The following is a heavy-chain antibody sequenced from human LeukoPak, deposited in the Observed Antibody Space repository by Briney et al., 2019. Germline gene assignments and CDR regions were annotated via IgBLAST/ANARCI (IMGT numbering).Heavy chain of an antibody. CDR2: INNDGTAT. Sequence: GGSLRLSCAASGFTFNYFWMHWVRQVPGKGLVWVSGINNDGTATYYADSVKGRFTISRDNAKNTVYLQMNGLRAEDTTVYYCATVSKYWGQGTLVTVSS. CDR3: ATVSKY. J-gene: IGHJ4*02. CDR1: GFTFNYFW. V-gene: IGHV3-74*01.